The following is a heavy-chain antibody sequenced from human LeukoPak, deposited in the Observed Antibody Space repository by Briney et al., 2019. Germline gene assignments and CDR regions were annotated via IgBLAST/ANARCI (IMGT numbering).Heavy chain of an antibody. Sequence: GGSLRLSCVASGFTYSDYWMSWVRQGPGKGLEWVATIKGDGSVKNYVDSVKGRFTISRDNAKSSVFLQMDSLRVEDTALYYCARRGLHDYWGQGTLVTVSS. D-gene: IGHD5/OR15-5a*01. CDR3: ARRGLHDY. V-gene: IGHV3-7*03. CDR1: GFTYSDYW. J-gene: IGHJ4*02. CDR2: IKGDGSVK.